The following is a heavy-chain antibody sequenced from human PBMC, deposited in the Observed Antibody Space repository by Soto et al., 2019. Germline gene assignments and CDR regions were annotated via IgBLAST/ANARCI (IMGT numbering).Heavy chain of an antibody. CDR2: ISTSSSYT. D-gene: IGHD3-16*01. V-gene: IGHV3-11*03. Sequence: QVQLMESGGGLVKPGGSLRLSCAASGFTFSDYYMSWIRQAPGEGLECVSYISTSSSYTDYADSVKGRFIISRDNAKNSLYLQMNSLRAEDTAVYYCSLGMGGIGYWGQGTLVTVSS. J-gene: IGHJ4*02. CDR1: GFTFSDYY. CDR3: SLGMGGIGY.